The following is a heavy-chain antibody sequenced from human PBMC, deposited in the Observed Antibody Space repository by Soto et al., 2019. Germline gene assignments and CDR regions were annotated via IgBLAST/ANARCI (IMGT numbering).Heavy chain of an antibody. CDR1: GGSISIGDYY. J-gene: IGHJ5*02. CDR3: ARDLFLDYGGPTGWFDP. CDR2: IYYTGST. V-gene: IGHV4-30-4*01. D-gene: IGHD4-17*01. Sequence: TLSLTCTVSGGSISIGDYYWSWIRQPPGKGLEWIGYIYYTGSTYYNPSLKSRVTISVDTSKNQFSLRLSSVTAADTAVYYCARDLFLDYGGPTGWFDPWGQGTLVTVSS.